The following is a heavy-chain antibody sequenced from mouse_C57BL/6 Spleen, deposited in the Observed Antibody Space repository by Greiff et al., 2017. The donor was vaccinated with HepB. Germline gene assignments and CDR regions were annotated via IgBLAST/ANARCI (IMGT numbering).Heavy chain of an antibody. CDR3: TNYYGRHFDD. CDR2: IDPEGGDT. CDR1: GFNIKDYY. J-gene: IGHJ2*01. D-gene: IGHD1-1*01. Sequence: VQLQQSGAELVRPGASVKLSCTASGFNIKDYYMHWVKQRPEQGLEWIGRIDPEGGDTEYAPKFQGKATITADTSSNTAYLQLSSLTSEDTAVYYCTNYYGRHFDDWGQVATLTVAT. V-gene: IGHV14-1*01.